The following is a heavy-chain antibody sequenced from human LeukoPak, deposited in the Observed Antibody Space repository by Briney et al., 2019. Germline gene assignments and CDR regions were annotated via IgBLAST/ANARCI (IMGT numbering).Heavy chain of an antibody. V-gene: IGHV1-18*01. CDR3: ARDDCSGGSCLAWGAPFDY. Sequence: ASVTVSCKASGYTFTSYGISWVRQAPGQGLEWMGWISAYNGNTNYAQKLQGRVTMTTDTSTSTAYMELRSLRSDDTAVYYCARDDCSGGSCLAWGAPFDYWGQGTLVTVSS. CDR2: ISAYNGNT. J-gene: IGHJ4*02. D-gene: IGHD2-15*01. CDR1: GYTFTSYG.